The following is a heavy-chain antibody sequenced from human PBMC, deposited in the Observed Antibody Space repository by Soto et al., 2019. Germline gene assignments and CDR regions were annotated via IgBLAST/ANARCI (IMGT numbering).Heavy chain of an antibody. D-gene: IGHD3-10*01. Sequence: SVKVSCKASGDTFNFYSINWVRQAPGLGLEWMGRVNPIVSMSNYAQKFQGRVTMTADKSTSTAYMELSSLRSDDTAVYYCARGRYYGSDNWFDPWGQGTLVTVAS. CDR2: VNPIVSMS. CDR1: GDTFNFYS. V-gene: IGHV1-69*04. CDR3: ARGRYYGSDNWFDP. J-gene: IGHJ5*02.